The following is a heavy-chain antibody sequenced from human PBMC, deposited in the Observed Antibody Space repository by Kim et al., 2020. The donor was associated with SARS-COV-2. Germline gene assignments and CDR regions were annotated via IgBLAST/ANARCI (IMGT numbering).Heavy chain of an antibody. D-gene: IGHD3-9*01. J-gene: IGHJ6*02. CDR2: IYSGGST. Sequence: GGSLRLSCAASGFTVSSNYMSWVRQAPGKGLEWVSVIYSGGSTYYAASVKGRFTISRDNSKNTLYLQMNSLRAEDTAVYYCARKGEVRYFDWLTDDYYHYGMDVWGQETTVTVSS. V-gene: IGHV3-53*01. CDR3: ARKGEVRYFDWLTDDYYHYGMDV. CDR1: GFTVSSNY.